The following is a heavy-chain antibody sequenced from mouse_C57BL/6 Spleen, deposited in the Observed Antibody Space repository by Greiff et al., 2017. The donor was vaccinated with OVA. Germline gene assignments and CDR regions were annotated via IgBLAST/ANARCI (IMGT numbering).Heavy chain of an antibody. CDR2: IWSGGST. J-gene: IGHJ4*01. CDR1: GFSLTSYG. CDR3: ARNYDYGKYYAMDY. D-gene: IGHD2-4*01. Sequence: QVQLKESGPGLVQPSQSLSITCTVSGFSLTSYGVHWVRQSPGKGLEWLGVIWSGGSTDYNAAFISRLSISKDNSKSQVFFKMNSLQADDTAIYYCARNYDYGKYYAMDYWGQGTSVTVSS. V-gene: IGHV2-2*01.